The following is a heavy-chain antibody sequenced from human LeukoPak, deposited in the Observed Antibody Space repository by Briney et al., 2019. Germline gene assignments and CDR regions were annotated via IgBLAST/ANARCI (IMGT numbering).Heavy chain of an antibody. CDR1: GFTFSSYG. Sequence: GRSLRLSCAASGFTFSSYGMHWVRQAPGKGLDWVSVISGSGGSTYYTESVKGRFTISRDNSKNTLFLQMNNLRAEDTAVYYCAKESSKAFDIWGQGTMVTVSS. D-gene: IGHD6-13*01. V-gene: IGHV3-23*01. CDR2: ISGSGGST. CDR3: AKESSKAFDI. J-gene: IGHJ3*02.